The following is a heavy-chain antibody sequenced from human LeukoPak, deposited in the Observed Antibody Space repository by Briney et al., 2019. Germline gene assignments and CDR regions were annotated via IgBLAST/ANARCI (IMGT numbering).Heavy chain of an antibody. CDR1: GFTFSSYA. CDR2: ISGSGGST. V-gene: IGHV3-23*01. CDR3: ARADVTMVRGVITPDAFDI. J-gene: IGHJ3*02. Sequence: GGSLRLSCAASGFTFSSYAMSWVRQAPGKGLEWVSAISGSGGSTYYADSVKGRFTISRHNSKNTLYLQMNSLRAEDTAVYYCARADVTMVRGVITPDAFDIWGQGTIVTVSS. D-gene: IGHD3-10*01.